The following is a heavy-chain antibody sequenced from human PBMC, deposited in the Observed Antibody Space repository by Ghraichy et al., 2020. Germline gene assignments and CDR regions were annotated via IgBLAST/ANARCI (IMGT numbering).Heavy chain of an antibody. CDR2: ISSGSNYI. CDR3: ARIEAMSVRFGEQNPLLDY. D-gene: IGHD3-10*01. Sequence: GGSLRLSCAASGFTFSIYSMNWVRQAPGKGLEWVSSISSGSNYIYYADSVKGRFTISRDNAKNSVQLQMNSLRAEDTAVYYCARIEAMSVRFGEQNPLLDYWGQGTLVTVSS. V-gene: IGHV3-21*01. CDR1: GFTFSIYS. J-gene: IGHJ4*02.